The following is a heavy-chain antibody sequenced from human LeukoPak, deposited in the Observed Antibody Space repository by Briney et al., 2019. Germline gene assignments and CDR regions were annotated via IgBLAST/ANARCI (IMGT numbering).Heavy chain of an antibody. J-gene: IGHJ4*02. D-gene: IGHD4-17*01. CDR1: GGSIGSRTYY. CDR3: ARLPNDYGDYVDY. CDR2: ICYSGST. V-gene: IGHV4-39*01. Sequence: PSETLSLTCTVSGGSIGSRTYYWGWIRQPPGKGLEWIGSICYSGSTYYNPSLKSRVTISVDTSKNQFSLELTSVTAADTAVYYCARLPNDYGDYVDYWGQGTLVTVSS.